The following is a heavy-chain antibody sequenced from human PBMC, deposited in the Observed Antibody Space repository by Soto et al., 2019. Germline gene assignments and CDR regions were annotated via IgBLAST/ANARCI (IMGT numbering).Heavy chain of an antibody. J-gene: IGHJ4*02. CDR2: IWYDGSNK. CDR3: ARGTYCSSTSCYLYFDY. V-gene: IGHV3-33*01. D-gene: IGHD2-2*01. Sequence: GGSLRLSCAASGFTFSSYGMHWVRQAPGKGLEWVAVIWYDGSNKYYADSVKGRFTISRDNSKNTLYLQMNSLRAEDTAVYYCARGTYCSSTSCYLYFDYWGQGTLVTVSS. CDR1: GFTFSSYG.